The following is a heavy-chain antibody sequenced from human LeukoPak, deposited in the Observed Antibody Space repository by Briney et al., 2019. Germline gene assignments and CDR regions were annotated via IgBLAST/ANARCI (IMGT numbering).Heavy chain of an antibody. CDR3: ARRINYYDSSGYYYVRYFDS. V-gene: IGHV3-74*01. J-gene: IGHJ4*02. D-gene: IGHD3-22*01. CDR1: GFTFSSYW. CDR2: INTDGSSL. Sequence: GGSLRLSCAASGFTFSSYWMYWVRQAPGKGPVWVARINTDGSSLNYADSVKGRFTISRDNAKNTLYLQMNSLGAEDTAVYYCARRINYYDSSGYYYVRYFDSWGQGTLVAVSS.